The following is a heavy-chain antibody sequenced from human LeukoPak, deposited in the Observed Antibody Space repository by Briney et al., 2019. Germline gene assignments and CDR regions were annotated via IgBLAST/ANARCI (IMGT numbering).Heavy chain of an antibody. J-gene: IGHJ4*02. CDR2: ISSNGATT. CDR3: VKDRSIAAPNNDFFDS. D-gene: IGHD6-6*01. CDR1: VFTFNRFY. V-gene: IGHV3-64D*06. Sequence: GGSLRLSCSASVFTFNRFYLHWVRKAPGKGLEFVSHISSNGATTYYADSVKGRFTISRDNSKNTLYLQMSSPRADDTAVYYCVKDRSIAAPNNDFFDSWGQGALVTVSS.